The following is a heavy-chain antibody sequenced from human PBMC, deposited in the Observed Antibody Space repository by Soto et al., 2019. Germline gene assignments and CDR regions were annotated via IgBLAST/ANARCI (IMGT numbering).Heavy chain of an antibody. CDR3: ARDRSAVVTAYGMDV. Sequence: QVQLVQSGAEVKKPGSSVKVSCKAYGGTFSSYAISWVRQAPGQGLEWMGGIIPIFGTANYSQKFQGRVTITADESTSTAYMELSSLRSEDTAVYYCARDRSAVVTAYGMDVWGQGTTVTVSS. CDR1: GGTFSSYA. V-gene: IGHV1-69*01. D-gene: IGHD2-15*01. J-gene: IGHJ6*02. CDR2: IIPIFGTA.